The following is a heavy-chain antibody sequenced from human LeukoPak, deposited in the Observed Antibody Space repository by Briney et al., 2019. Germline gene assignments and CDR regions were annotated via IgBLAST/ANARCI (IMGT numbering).Heavy chain of an antibody. J-gene: IGHJ6*03. CDR2: MNPNSGNT. Sequence: ASVKVSCKASGYTFTSYDINWVRQATGQGLEWMGWMNPNSGNTGYAQKFQGRVTITRNTSISTAYMELSSLRSEDTAVYYCARGPSSTVYYYYYYMDVWGKGTTVTVSS. V-gene: IGHV1-8*03. D-gene: IGHD4-11*01. CDR3: ARGPSSTVYYYYYYMDV. CDR1: GYTFTSYD.